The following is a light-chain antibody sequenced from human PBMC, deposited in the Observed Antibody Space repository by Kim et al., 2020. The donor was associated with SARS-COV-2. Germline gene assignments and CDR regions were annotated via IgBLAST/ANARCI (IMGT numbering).Light chain of an antibody. Sequence: ASVGDRVTSTCRASQGISSYLAWYQQKPGKAPKLLIYAASTLQSGVPSRFSGSGSGTEFTLTISSLQPEDFATYYCQQLNSYPLFTFGPGTKVDIK. CDR2: AAS. CDR3: QQLNSYPLFT. V-gene: IGKV1-9*01. J-gene: IGKJ3*01. CDR1: QGISSY.